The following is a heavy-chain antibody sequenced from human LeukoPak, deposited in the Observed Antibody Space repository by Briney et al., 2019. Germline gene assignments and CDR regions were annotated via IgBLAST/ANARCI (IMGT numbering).Heavy chain of an antibody. CDR3: ARVTSDYYYYYMDV. CDR1: GFTFSSYA. CDR2: ISGSGVNT. D-gene: IGHD4-17*01. J-gene: IGHJ6*03. Sequence: PGGSLRLSCAASGFTFSSYAMNWVRQAPGKGLEGVSVISGSGVNTDYADSVKGRFTISRDNAKNSLYLQMNSLRAEDTAVYYCARVTSDYYYYYMDVWGKGTTVTVSS. V-gene: IGHV3-23*01.